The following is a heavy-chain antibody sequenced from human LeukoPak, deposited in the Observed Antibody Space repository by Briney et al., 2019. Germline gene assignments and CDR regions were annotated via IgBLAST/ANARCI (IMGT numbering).Heavy chain of an antibody. V-gene: IGHV3-48*03. D-gene: IGHD2-15*01. CDR1: GFTFSSYE. CDR3: ARTQASIGVVVAATIGWFDP. J-gene: IGHJ5*02. CDR2: ISSSGSTI. Sequence: GGSLRLSCAASGFTFSSYERNWVRQAPGKGLEWVSYISSSGSTIYYADSVKGRFTISRDNAKNSLYLQMNSLRAEDTAVYYCARTQASIGVVVAATIGWFDPWGQGTLVTVSS.